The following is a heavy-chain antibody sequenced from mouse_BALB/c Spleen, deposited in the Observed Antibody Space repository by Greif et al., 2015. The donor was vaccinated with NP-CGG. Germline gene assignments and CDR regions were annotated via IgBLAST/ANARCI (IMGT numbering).Heavy chain of an antibody. CDR3: ARKDDYDPFDY. CDR2: IDPSDSET. CDR1: GYSFTSYW. J-gene: IGHJ2*01. Sequence: VQLQQSGPQLVRPGASVKISCKASGYSFTSYWMHWAKQRPGQGLEWIGMIDPSDSETRLNQKFKDKATLTVDKSSSTAYKQLSSPTSEDSAVYYCARKDDYDPFDYWGQGTTLTVSS. D-gene: IGHD2-4*01. V-gene: IGHV1S126*01.